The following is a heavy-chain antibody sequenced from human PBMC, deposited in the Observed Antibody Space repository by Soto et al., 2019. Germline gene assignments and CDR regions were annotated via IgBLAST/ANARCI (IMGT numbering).Heavy chain of an antibody. CDR3: ARLTRGVYDSGRLWEKFDY. CDR1: GFSLSSIGMG. CDR2: IYWDDDK. J-gene: IGHJ4*02. Sequence: QITVKESGLTLVKPTETLTLTCTFSGFSLSSIGMGVGWIRQPPGKALEWLALIYWDDDKRYSPSLSSRLTITKDPFKNEVDLTMTNMDPVDTATYYCARLTRGVYDSGRLWEKFDYWGQGTLVTVSS. D-gene: IGHD5-12*01. V-gene: IGHV2-5*02.